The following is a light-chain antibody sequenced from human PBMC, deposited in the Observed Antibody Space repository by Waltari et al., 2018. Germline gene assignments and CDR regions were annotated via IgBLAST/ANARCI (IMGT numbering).Light chain of an antibody. CDR2: AAS. V-gene: IGKV1-39*01. CDR3: QQSYSTPYT. Sequence: DIQMTQSPSSLSPSVGDRVTITCRASQSISTYLNWYQQKPGKAPNLPIYAASSLQTGVPSRFSGSGSGTDFTLTISSLQPEDFATYYCQQSYSTPYTFGQGTKLEI. J-gene: IGKJ2*01. CDR1: QSISTY.